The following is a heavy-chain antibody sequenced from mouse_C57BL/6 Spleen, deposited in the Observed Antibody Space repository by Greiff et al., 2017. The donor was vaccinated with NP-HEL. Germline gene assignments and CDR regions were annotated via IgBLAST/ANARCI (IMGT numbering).Heavy chain of an antibody. CDR1: GFTFSSYT. V-gene: IGHV5-9*01. Sequence: EVQVVESGGGLVKPGGSLKLSCAASGFTFSSYTMSWVRQTPEKRLEWVATISGGGGNTYYPDSVKGRFTISRDNAKNTLYLQMSSLRSEDTALYYCARQEAQATFAYWGQGTLVTVSA. D-gene: IGHD3-2*02. CDR2: ISGGGGNT. J-gene: IGHJ3*01. CDR3: ARQEAQATFAY.